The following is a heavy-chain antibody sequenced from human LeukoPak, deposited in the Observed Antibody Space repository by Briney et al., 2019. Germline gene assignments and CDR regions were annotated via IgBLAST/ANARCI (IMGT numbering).Heavy chain of an antibody. CDR2: FDAEESVS. V-gene: IGHV3-74*01. CDR3: ARRPYCSGGSCYWKPFDY. CDR1: GFNLSSYW. J-gene: IGHJ4*02. D-gene: IGHD2-15*01. Sequence: PGGSLRLSCAASGFNLSSYWMHWVRQTPGKGLVWVSTFDAEESVSIYADSVKGRFTISRDNAKNTLYLQMNSLRAEDTALYYCARRPYCSGGSCYWKPFDYWGQGTLVTVSS.